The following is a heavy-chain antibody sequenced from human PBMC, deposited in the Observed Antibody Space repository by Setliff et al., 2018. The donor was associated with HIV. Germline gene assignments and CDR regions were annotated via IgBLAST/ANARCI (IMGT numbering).Heavy chain of an antibody. J-gene: IGHJ6*02. D-gene: IGHD3-9*01. V-gene: IGHV1-2*04. Sequence: ASVKVSCKASGYTFADYYLNWVRQAPGQGLEWMGWINPSSGGTNYAQKFKGWVTMTRDTSISTAYMELSRLRPDDTAVYYCARDHETHRYFDWSRVPYYGMDVWGQGTTVTVSS. CDR1: GYTFADYY. CDR2: INPSSGGT. CDR3: ARDHETHRYFDWSRVPYYGMDV.